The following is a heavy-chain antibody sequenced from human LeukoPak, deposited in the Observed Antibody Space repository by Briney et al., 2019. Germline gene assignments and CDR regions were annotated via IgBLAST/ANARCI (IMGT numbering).Heavy chain of an antibody. D-gene: IGHD3-10*01. CDR2: IYCSGST. J-gene: IGHJ5*02. CDR3: ARHYYGSGSYRWFDP. V-gene: IGHV4-59*08. Sequence: PSETLSLTCTVSGGSITSDYWSWIRQPPGKGLEWIGYIYCSGSTNYNPSLKSRVTISVDTSKNQFSLKLNSVTAADTAVYYCARHYYGSGSYRWFDPWGQGTLVTVSS. CDR1: GGSITSDY.